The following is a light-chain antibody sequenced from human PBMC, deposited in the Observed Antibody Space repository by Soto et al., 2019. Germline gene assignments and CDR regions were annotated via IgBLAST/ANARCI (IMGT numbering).Light chain of an antibody. V-gene: IGKV3-20*01. Sequence: EIVMTQSPLTLSASPGERHLFSCRASQSVGSNIAWYQQKPGQAPRLLIYDASSRATGIPDRFSGSGSGTDFTLTISRLEPEDFAVYYCQQYGSIPWTFGQGTKV. CDR2: DAS. J-gene: IGKJ1*01. CDR3: QQYGSIPWT. CDR1: QSVGSN.